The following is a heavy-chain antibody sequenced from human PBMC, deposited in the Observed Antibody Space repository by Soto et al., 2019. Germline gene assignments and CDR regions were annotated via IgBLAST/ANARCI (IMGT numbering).Heavy chain of an antibody. CDR1: GFTFSSYW. D-gene: IGHD3-10*01. V-gene: IGHV3-74*01. CDR2: INSDGRST. CDR3: ASYYGSGIYHPKY. Sequence: EVQLVESGGGLVQPGGSLRLSCAASGFTFSSYWMHWVRHAPGKGLVWVSRINSDGRSTSYADSVKSRFTISRDNAMNTLYLQMNSVRAADTDVYYCASYYGSGIYHPKYWGQGTLVTVAS. J-gene: IGHJ4*02.